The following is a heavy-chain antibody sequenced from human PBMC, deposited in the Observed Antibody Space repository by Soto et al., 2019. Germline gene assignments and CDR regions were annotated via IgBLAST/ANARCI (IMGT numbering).Heavy chain of an antibody. CDR3: ARQSPLWFGEVQYMDV. D-gene: IGHD3-10*01. J-gene: IGHJ6*03. Sequence: GGSLRLSSVASGFTFSSYTMNWVRQAPGKGLKWVSHISSSSSTIYYADSVKGRFTVSRDNAKNSLYLHMNSLRAEDTSVYYCARQSPLWFGEVQYMDVWGKGTTVT. CDR2: ISSSSSTI. CDR1: GFTFSSYT. V-gene: IGHV3-48*01.